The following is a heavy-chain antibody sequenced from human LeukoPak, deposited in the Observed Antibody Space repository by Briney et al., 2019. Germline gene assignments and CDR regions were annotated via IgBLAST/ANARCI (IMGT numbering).Heavy chain of an antibody. CDR1: GFTFSSYA. CDR3: ARDGRSEMATTLVY. CDR2: ISYDGSNK. D-gene: IGHD5-24*01. V-gene: IGHV3-30*04. J-gene: IGHJ4*02. Sequence: PGGSLRLSCAASGFTFSSYAMPWVRQAPGKGLEWVAVISYDGSNKYYADSVKGRFTISRDNSKNTLYLQMNSLRAEDTAVYYCARDGRSEMATTLVYWGQGTLVTVSS.